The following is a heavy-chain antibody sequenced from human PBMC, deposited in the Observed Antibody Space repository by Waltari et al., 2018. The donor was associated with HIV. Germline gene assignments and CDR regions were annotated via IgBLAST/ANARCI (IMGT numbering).Heavy chain of an antibody. CDR2: MSYSGST. Sequence: QLQLQGSGPGLVKSSETLSLTCTVSGGSMTSSSYYWGWIRQPPGKGLEWIGSMSYSGSTYHNPSLRSRLTISVDTSKNQFSLKLTSVTAADTAVYYWARSFSGYSNYFDPWGQGTLVTVSS. CDR1: GGSMTSSSYY. V-gene: IGHV4-39*01. CDR3: ARSFSGYSNYFDP. D-gene: IGHD4-4*01. J-gene: IGHJ5*02.